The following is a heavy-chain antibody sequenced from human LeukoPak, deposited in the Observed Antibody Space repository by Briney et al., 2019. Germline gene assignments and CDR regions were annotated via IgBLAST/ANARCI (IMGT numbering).Heavy chain of an antibody. CDR2: IYYSGNT. D-gene: IGHD6-19*01. CDR3: ARQAVTGNGFDY. V-gene: IGHV4-39*01. Sequence: SETLSLTCTVSGGSISSSSYYWGWIRQPPGKGLEWIGTIYYSGNTYYNPSLKSRVSISVDTSKNQFSLKLSSVTAADTAVYYCARQAVTGNGFDYWGQGTLVTVSS. CDR1: GGSISSSSYY. J-gene: IGHJ4*02.